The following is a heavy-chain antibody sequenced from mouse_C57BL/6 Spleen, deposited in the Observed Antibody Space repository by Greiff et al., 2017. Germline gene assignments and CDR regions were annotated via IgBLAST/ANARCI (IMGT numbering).Heavy chain of an antibody. CDR3: ARSKELWDDYFDY. CDR1: GYTFTDYN. CDR2: INPNNGGT. D-gene: IGHD4-1*01. V-gene: IGHV1-22*01. J-gene: IGHJ2*01. Sequence: VQLQPSGPELVKPGASVKMSCKASGYTFTDYNMHWVKQSHGKSLAWIGYINPNNGGTSYNQKFKGKATLTVNKSSSTAYMELRSLTSEDSAVYYCARSKELWDDYFDYWGQGTTLTVSS.